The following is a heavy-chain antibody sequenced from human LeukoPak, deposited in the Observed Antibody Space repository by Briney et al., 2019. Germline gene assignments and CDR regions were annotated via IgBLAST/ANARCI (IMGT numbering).Heavy chain of an antibody. Sequence: GGSLRLSCAASGFTFDDYAMHWVRQAPGKGLEWVSGISWNSGSIGYADSVKGRFTISRDNAKNSLYLQMNSLRAEDTAVYYCARSEQWLVRPYYFDYWGQGTLVTVSS. CDR3: ARSEQWLVRPYYFDY. D-gene: IGHD6-19*01. CDR1: GFTFDDYA. CDR2: ISWNSGSI. J-gene: IGHJ4*02. V-gene: IGHV3-9*01.